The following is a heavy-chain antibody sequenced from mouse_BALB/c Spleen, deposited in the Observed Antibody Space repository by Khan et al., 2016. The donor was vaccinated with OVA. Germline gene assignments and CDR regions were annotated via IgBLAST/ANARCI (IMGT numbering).Heavy chain of an antibody. CDR1: GFSLTAFV. D-gene: IGHD1-3*01. V-gene: IGHV2-9*02. Sequence: VQLQESGPGLVAPSQSLSITCTVSGFSLTAFVLHWVRQPPGKVLDWLGVLWAGGSTNYNSALMSRLSISKDNSKSQVFLKMNSLQTDDTAMYYCARLEDIWGQGTTLTVSS. CDR2: LWAGGST. J-gene: IGHJ2*01. CDR3: ARLEDI.